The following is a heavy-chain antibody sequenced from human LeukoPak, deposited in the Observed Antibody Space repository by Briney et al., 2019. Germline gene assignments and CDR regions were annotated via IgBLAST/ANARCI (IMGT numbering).Heavy chain of an antibody. CDR2: MNPNSGNT. J-gene: IGHJ5*02. V-gene: IGHV1-8*01. CDR3: ARGHRPEDEFYYYDSSGYYQPNWFDP. CDR1: GYTFTSYD. Sequence: AASVKVSCKASGYTFTSYDINWVRQATGQGLEWMGWMNPNSGNTGYAQKFQGRVTMTRNTSISTAYMELSSLRSEDTAVYYCARGHRPEDEFYYYDSSGYYQPNWFDPWGQGTLVTVSS. D-gene: IGHD3-22*01.